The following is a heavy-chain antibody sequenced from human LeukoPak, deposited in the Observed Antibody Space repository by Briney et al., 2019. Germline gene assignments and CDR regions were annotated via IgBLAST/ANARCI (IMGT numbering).Heavy chain of an antibody. Sequence: SQTLSLTCTVSGGSISSGSYYWSWIRQPAGKGLEWIGRIYTSGSTNYNPSLKSRVTISVDTSKNQFSLKLSSVTAADTAVYYCARGIAARPGRWFDYWGQGTMVTVSS. CDR3: ARGIAARPGRWFDY. CDR1: GGSISSGSYY. V-gene: IGHV4-61*02. D-gene: IGHD6-6*01. CDR2: IYTSGST. J-gene: IGHJ3*01.